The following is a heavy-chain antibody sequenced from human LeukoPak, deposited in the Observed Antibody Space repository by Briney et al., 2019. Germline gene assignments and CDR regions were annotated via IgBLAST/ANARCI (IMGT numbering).Heavy chain of an antibody. CDR1: GGSISSGGYY. J-gene: IGHJ5*02. Sequence: PSQTLSLTCTVSGGSISSGGYYWSWIRQHPGKGLEWIGYIYYSGSTYYNPSLKSRVTISLDTSKNQFSLKLSSVTAADTAVYYCARAPYDSSGYCFNPWGQGTLVTVSS. CDR3: ARAPYDSSGYCFNP. V-gene: IGHV4-31*03. CDR2: IYYSGST. D-gene: IGHD3-22*01.